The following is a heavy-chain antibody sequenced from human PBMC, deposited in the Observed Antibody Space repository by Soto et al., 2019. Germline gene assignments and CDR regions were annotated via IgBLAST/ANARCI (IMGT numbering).Heavy chain of an antibody. CDR1: GFTFSSYA. Sequence: EVQLLESGGGLVQPGGSLRLSCAASGFTFSSYAMSWVRQAPGKGLEWVSAISGSGGSTYYADSVKGRFTISRDNSKNTLYLQMNSLRAEDTAVYYCAKYDHYYDSSGYYYVKGGGLAGGQGTLVTVSS. CDR3: AKYDHYYDSSGYYYVKGGGLA. J-gene: IGHJ4*02. V-gene: IGHV3-23*01. D-gene: IGHD3-22*01. CDR2: ISGSGGST.